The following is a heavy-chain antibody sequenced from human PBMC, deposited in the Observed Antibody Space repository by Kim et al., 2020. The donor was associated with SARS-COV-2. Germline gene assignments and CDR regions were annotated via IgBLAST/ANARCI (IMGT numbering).Heavy chain of an antibody. J-gene: IGHJ3*02. D-gene: IGHD5-18*01. V-gene: IGHV6-1*01. CDR3: ARDDTAMVNAFDI. Sequence: YAVAVKSRITNNPDTSKNQFSLQLNSVTPEDTAVYYCARDDTAMVNAFDIWGQGTMVTVSS.